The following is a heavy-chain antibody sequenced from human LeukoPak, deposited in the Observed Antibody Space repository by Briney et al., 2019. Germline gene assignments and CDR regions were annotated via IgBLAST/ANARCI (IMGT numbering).Heavy chain of an antibody. D-gene: IGHD3-22*01. J-gene: IGHJ4*02. V-gene: IGHV1-8*01. Sequence: ASVKVSCKASGYTFTSYDINWVRQATGQGLEWMGWMNPNSGNTGYAQKFQGRVTMTRNTSISTAYMELSSLRAEDTAVYYCARHDNSGDYRFDYWGQGTLVTVSS. CDR3: ARHDNSGDYRFDY. CDR2: MNPNSGNT. CDR1: GYTFTSYD.